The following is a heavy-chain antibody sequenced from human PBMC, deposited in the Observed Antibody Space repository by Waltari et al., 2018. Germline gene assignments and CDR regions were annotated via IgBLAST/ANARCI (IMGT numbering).Heavy chain of an antibody. CDR2: ISSSSYK. D-gene: IGHD2-2*02. Sequence: EVQLVESGGGLVKPGESLRLSCAASGFTFSNYDMNWVRQAPGKGLEWVSSISSSSYKCYADSAKGRFTISRDNAKNSLNLQMNSLRAEDTAVYYCASYCSSTSCYTNGFDYWGQGTLVTVSS. CDR1: GFTFSNYD. J-gene: IGHJ4*02. CDR3: ASYCSSTSCYTNGFDY. V-gene: IGHV3-21*01.